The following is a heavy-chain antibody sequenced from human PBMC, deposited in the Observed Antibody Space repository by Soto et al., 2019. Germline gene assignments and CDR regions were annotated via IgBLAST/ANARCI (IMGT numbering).Heavy chain of an antibody. Sequence: GGSLRLSCAASGFTFSNYGMHWVRQAPGKGLEWVADITSSSDTIYYSDSVKGRFTISRDNGKNTLFLQMNSLRDEDTAVYYCARVVVVIPPGYYYAMDVWGQGTTVTVSS. D-gene: IGHD3-22*01. CDR3: ARVVVVIPPGYYYAMDV. CDR2: ITSSSDTI. CDR1: GFTFSNYG. V-gene: IGHV3-48*02. J-gene: IGHJ6*02.